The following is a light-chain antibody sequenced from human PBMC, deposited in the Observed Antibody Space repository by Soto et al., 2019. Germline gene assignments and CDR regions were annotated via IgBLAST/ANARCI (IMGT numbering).Light chain of an antibody. CDR3: QQYLSPPWT. V-gene: IGKV3-20*01. CDR2: GSS. Sequence: EIVLTQSPGTLSLSPGDRATVSCRASQNVGSSYLAWYQQKLGQAPRLLIYGSSSRATGVPDRFSGSGSGIDFTLTISRLEPEDFAVYYCQQYLSPPWTFGQGTKVEIK. J-gene: IGKJ1*01. CDR1: QNVGSSY.